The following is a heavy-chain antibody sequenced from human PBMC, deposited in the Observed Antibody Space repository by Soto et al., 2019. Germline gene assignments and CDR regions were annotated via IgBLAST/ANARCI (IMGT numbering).Heavy chain of an antibody. CDR3: NGLTWFRGMDV. J-gene: IGHJ6*02. CDR1: GDSVSSNSAG. CDR2: TYYKSKWNN. D-gene: IGHD3-10*01. Sequence: SQTLSLTCVISGDSVSSNSAGWNWIRQSPSRGLEWLGRTYYKSKWNNDYALSVKSRITINPDTSKNQFSLHLYSVTPEDTAVYYCNGLTWFRGMDVWGQGTPVTVYS. V-gene: IGHV6-1*01.